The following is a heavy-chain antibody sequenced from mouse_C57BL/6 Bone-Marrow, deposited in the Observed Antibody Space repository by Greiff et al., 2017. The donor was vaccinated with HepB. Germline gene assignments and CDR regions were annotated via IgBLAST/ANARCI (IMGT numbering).Heavy chain of an antibody. J-gene: IGHJ2*01. Sequence: EVKVVESGGDLVKPGGSLKLSCTASGFTFSTSCMSWVRQTPDKRLEWVATINTGGTYTYYPDSVKGRFTISKDAAKNTLFLLMSSLRSEDSAIYYCARDRFDYYFDYWGQGTTLTVSS. V-gene: IGHV5-6*01. CDR2: INTGGTYT. CDR1: GFTFSTSC. CDR3: ARDRFDYYFDY. D-gene: IGHD2-14*01.